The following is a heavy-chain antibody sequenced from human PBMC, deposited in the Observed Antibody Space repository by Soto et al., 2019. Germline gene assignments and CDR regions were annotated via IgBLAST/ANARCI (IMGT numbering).Heavy chain of an antibody. J-gene: IGHJ5*02. CDR2: IYPGDSDT. CDR1: GYSFTSYW. D-gene: IGHD3-10*01. V-gene: IGHV5-51*01. Sequence: PGESLKISCKGSGYSFTSYWIGWVRQMPGKGLEWMGIIYPGDSDTRYSPSFQGQVTISADKSISTAYLQGSSLKASDTAMYYCARAVRYYYGSGSYFSWVDPWGQGXLVTVYS. CDR3: ARAVRYYYGSGSYFSWVDP.